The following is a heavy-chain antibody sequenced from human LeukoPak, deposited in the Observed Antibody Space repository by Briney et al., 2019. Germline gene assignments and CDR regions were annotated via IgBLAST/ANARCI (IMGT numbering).Heavy chain of an antibody. CDR1: GYTFTSYG. CDR3: ARDLALTDATDSSGWYRPFDY. J-gene: IGHJ4*02. D-gene: IGHD6-19*01. Sequence: ASVKVSCKASGYTFTSYGISWVRQAPGQGLEWMGWISAYNGNTNYAQKLQGRVTMTTDTSTSTAYMELRSLRSDDTAVYYCARDLALTDATDSSGWYRPFDYWGQGTLVTVSS. CDR2: ISAYNGNT. V-gene: IGHV1-18*01.